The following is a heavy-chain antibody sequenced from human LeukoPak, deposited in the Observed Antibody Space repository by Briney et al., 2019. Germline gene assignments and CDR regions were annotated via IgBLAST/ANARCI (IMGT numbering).Heavy chain of an antibody. CDR1: GFTFDDFA. V-gene: IGHV3-9*01. D-gene: IGHD3-22*01. CDR2: ISWNSGSI. CDR3: ARDGAYYYDSSGPPFDY. Sequence: GGSLRLSCAASGFTFDDFAMHWVRQAPGKGLEWVSGISWNSGSIGYADSVKGRFTISRDNAKNSLYLQMNSLRAEDTAVYYCARDGAYYYDSSGPPFDYWGQGTLVTVSS. J-gene: IGHJ4*02.